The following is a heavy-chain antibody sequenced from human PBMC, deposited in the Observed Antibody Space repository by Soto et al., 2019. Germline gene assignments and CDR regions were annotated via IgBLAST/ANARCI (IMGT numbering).Heavy chain of an antibody. CDR1: GFTFSNYA. V-gene: IGHV3-23*01. Sequence: EVQLLESGGGFVQPGGSLRLSCAASGFTFSNYAMSWVRQAPGKGLEWVSAITAYGDSTHYADSVKARFTISRDSPKNTLYLQMDSLRAEDTAVYYCAKDPLWYDSDWYPPPGFEPWGQGTRVTVSS. CDR2: ITAYGDST. CDR3: AKDPLWYDSDWYPPPGFEP. J-gene: IGHJ5*02. D-gene: IGHD6-19*01.